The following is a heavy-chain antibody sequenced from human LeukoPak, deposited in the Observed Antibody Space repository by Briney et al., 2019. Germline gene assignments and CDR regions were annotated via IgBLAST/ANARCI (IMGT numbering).Heavy chain of an antibody. V-gene: IGHV1-69*01. D-gene: IGHD6-13*01. Sequence: ASVKVSCKASGGTFSSYAISWVRQAPGQGLEWMGGIIPIFGTANYAQKFQGRVTITADESTSTAYMELSSLRSEDTAVYYCAKAPPTQQQLVLGDYWGQGTLVTVSS. CDR2: IIPIFGTA. CDR1: GGTFSSYA. J-gene: IGHJ4*02. CDR3: AKAPPTQQQLVLGDY.